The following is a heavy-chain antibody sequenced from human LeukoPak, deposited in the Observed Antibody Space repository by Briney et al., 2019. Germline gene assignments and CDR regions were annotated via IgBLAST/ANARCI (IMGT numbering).Heavy chain of an antibody. CDR2: IYTSGST. V-gene: IGHV4-4*07. Sequence: PSETLSLTCTVSGGSISSYYWSWIRQPAGKGLEWIGRIYTSGSTNYNPSLKSRVTISVDTSKNQFSLKLSSVTAADTAVYYCARREKYSSSWSYYFDYWGQGTLVTVSS. D-gene: IGHD6-13*01. J-gene: IGHJ4*02. CDR3: ARREKYSSSWSYYFDY. CDR1: GGSISSYY.